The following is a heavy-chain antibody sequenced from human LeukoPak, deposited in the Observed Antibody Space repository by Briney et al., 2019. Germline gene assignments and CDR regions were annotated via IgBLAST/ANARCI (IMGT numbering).Heavy chain of an antibody. CDR2: IIPIFGTA. V-gene: IGHV1-69*05. Sequence: ASVKVSCKASGGTFSSYAISWVRQAPGQGLEWMGRIIPIFGTANYAQKFQGRVTITTDESTSTAYMELSSLRSEDTAVYYCARRPGGYYYDSSGLADYWGQGTLVTVSS. J-gene: IGHJ4*02. D-gene: IGHD3-22*01. CDR3: ARRPGGYYYDSSGLADY. CDR1: GGTFSSYA.